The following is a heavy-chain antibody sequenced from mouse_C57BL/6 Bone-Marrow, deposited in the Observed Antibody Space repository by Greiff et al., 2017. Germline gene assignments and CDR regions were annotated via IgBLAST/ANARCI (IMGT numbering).Heavy chain of an antibody. D-gene: IGHD1-1*01. CDR1: GYTLTSYW. V-gene: IGHV1-53*01. CDR2: INPSNGGT. J-gene: IGHJ1*03. Sequence: VQLQQPGTELVKPGASVKLSCKASGYTLTSYWMHWVKQRPGQGLEWIGNINPSNGGTNYNEKFKSKASLTVDKSSSTAYMQLSSLTSEDSAVYYCARSRYYGSPRYFDVWGTGTTVTVSS. CDR3: ARSRYYGSPRYFDV.